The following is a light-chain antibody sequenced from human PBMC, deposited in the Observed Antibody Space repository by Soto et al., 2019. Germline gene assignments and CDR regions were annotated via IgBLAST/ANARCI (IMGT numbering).Light chain of an antibody. CDR2: DAS. CDR1: QNISSY. CDR3: QQRTDRPPWT. J-gene: IGKJ1*01. Sequence: MVLTQSPATLSLSPGKRATLSGRASQNISSYLIWYQQKPGQAPRLLXYDASNRATGIPARFRGSGSGTDFTLSISSLEPEDFAVYYCQQRTDRPPWTFGQGTKVDIK. V-gene: IGKV3-11*01.